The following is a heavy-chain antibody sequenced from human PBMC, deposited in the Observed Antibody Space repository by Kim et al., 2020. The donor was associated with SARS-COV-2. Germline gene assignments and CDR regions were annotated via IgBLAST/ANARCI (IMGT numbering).Heavy chain of an antibody. Sequence: GGSLRLSCAASGFTFDDYAMHWVRQAPGKGLEWVSGISWNSGSIGYADSVKGRFTISRDNAKNSLYLQMNSLRAEDTALYYCAKDIKDTAIYYFDYWGQGTLVTVSS. CDR2: ISWNSGSI. J-gene: IGHJ4*02. CDR1: GFTFDDYA. D-gene: IGHD5-18*01. CDR3: AKDIKDTAIYYFDY. V-gene: IGHV3-9*01.